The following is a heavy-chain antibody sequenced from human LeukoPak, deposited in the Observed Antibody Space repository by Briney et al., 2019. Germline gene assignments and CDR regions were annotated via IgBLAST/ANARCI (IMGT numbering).Heavy chain of an antibody. Sequence: GGSLRLSCAASGFTFSIYYMSWVRQGPRKGLEWVSIIYADGKAYYADSVKGRFTISRDTSENTLSLQINSLRAEDTAVYHCARRSSTLYEGCWGRGTLVTVSS. CDR3: ARRSSTLYEGC. J-gene: IGHJ4*02. D-gene: IGHD6-13*01. V-gene: IGHV3-53*01. CDR1: GFTFSIYY. CDR2: IYADGKA.